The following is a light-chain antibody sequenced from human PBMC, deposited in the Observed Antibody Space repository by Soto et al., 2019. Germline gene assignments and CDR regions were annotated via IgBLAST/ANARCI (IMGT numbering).Light chain of an antibody. CDR1: QSLVTSDGNTY. CDR3: MQATPWPYT. Sequence: DVVMTQSPLSLPVTVGQPASISCRSSQSLVTSDGNTYLNWFHQRPGQSPRRLIYKVSNRDAGVPDRFSGSESGTDFTLKISRVEAEDVGIYYCMQATPWPYTFGQGTKLEIK. V-gene: IGKV2-30*01. CDR2: KVS. J-gene: IGKJ2*01.